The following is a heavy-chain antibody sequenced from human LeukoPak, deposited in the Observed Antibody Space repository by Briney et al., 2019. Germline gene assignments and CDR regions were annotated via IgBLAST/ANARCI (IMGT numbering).Heavy chain of an antibody. CDR1: GGTFSSYA. CDR3: ARDMGDGYGDY. J-gene: IGHJ4*02. Sequence: ASVKASCKASGGTFSSYAISWVRQAPGQGLEWMGRIIPILGIANYAQKFQGRVTITADKSTSTAYMELSSLRSEDTAVYYCARDMGDGYGDYWGQGTLVTVSS. V-gene: IGHV1-69*04. CDR2: IIPILGIA. D-gene: IGHD5-24*01.